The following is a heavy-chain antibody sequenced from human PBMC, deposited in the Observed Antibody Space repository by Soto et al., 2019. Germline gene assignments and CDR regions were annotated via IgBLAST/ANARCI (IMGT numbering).Heavy chain of an antibody. D-gene: IGHD3-22*01. Sequence: SETLSLTCTVSGRSISSYYWSWIRQPPGKGLEWIGYIYYSGSTNYNPSLKSRVTISVDTSKNQFSLKLSSVTAADTAVYYCASILWDYYDSSGPPALYGMEVWGQGTTVTVS. CDR2: IYYSGST. CDR1: GRSISSYY. J-gene: IGHJ6*02. CDR3: ASILWDYYDSSGPPALYGMEV. V-gene: IGHV4-59*01.